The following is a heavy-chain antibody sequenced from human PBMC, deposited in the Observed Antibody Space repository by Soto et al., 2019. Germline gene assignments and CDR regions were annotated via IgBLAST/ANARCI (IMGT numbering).Heavy chain of an antibody. J-gene: IGHJ4*02. D-gene: IGHD3-10*01. CDR1: GDSVSSNTAA. Sequence: SQTLSLTCAISGDSVSSNTAAWNWIRQSPSRGLEWLGRTYYRSKWYNDYAVSVKSRITINPDTSKNQFSLHLNSATPEDTALCSCVRDVSFYFDYWGQGTLVTVSS. V-gene: IGHV6-1*01. CDR2: TYYRSKWYN. CDR3: VRDVSFYFDY.